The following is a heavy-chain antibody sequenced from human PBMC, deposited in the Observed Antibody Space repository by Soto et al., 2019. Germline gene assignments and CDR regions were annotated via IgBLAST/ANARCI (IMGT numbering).Heavy chain of an antibody. CDR3: AIARDRYYDFWSGPRLDYNWFDP. CDR2: ISGSGGST. Sequence: GGSLRLSCAASGFTFSSYAMSWVRQAPGKGLEWVSAISGSGGSTYYADSVKGRFTISRDNSKKTLYLQMNSLRAEDTAVYYCAIARDRYYDFWSGPRLDYNWFDPWGQGTLVTVSS. J-gene: IGHJ5*02. CDR1: GFTFSSYA. D-gene: IGHD3-3*01. V-gene: IGHV3-23*01.